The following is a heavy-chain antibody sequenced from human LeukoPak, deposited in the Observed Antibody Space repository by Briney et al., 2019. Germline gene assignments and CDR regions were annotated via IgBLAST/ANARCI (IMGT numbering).Heavy chain of an antibody. Sequence: GGSLRLSCSVSGFTFSNYWMNWVRQAPGKGLEWVANIKADGSEKYYVDSVKGRFTISRDNAKNSLHLQMNSLSVENTAVYYCASTNSLDYWGQGTLVTVPS. D-gene: IGHD4-23*01. V-gene: IGHV3-7*01. CDR1: GFTFSNYW. J-gene: IGHJ4*02. CDR2: IKADGSEK. CDR3: ASTNSLDY.